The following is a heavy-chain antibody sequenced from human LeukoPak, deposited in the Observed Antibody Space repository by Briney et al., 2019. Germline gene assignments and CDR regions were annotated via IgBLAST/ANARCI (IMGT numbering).Heavy chain of an antibody. J-gene: IGHJ6*02. Sequence: PGGSLRLSCAASGFTFSDYAMSWVRQAPEKGLEWVSTISHVGGTYYADSVRGRFTISRDDSKNMVYLQMDSLRSEDTAVYYCARDHVGYSSGYPYGMDVWGQGTTVTVSS. CDR1: GFTFSDYA. D-gene: IGHD3-22*01. CDR2: ISHVGGT. V-gene: IGHV3-23*01. CDR3: ARDHVGYSSGYPYGMDV.